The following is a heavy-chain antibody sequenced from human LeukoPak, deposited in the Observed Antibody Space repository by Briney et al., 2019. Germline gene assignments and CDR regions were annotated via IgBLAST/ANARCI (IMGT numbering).Heavy chain of an antibody. CDR2: IYYSGST. CDR1: GGSISSSSYY. CDR3: ARDGYGYGYFDY. V-gene: IGHV4-61*01. J-gene: IGHJ4*02. Sequence: SETLSLTCTVSGGSISSSSYYWGWIRQPPGKGLEWIGYIYYSGSTNYNPSLKSRVTISLDTSKNQFSLNLGSVTAADTAVYYCARDGYGYGYFDYWGQGTLVTVSS. D-gene: IGHD5-18*01.